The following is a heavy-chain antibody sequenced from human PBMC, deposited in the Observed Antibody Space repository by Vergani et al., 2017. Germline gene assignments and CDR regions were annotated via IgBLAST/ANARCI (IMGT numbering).Heavy chain of an antibody. CDR3: ARDIPAYCGGDCYMDY. CDR1: GFTFSSYS. D-gene: IGHD2-21*02. V-gene: IGHV3-48*01. Sequence: EVQLVESGGGLVQPGGSLRLSCAASGFTFSSYSMNWVRQAPGKGLEWVSYISSSSSTIYYADSVKGRFTISRDNAKNSLYLQMNSLRAEDTAVYYCARDIPAYCGGDCYMDYWGQGTRVTVSS. CDR2: ISSSSSTI. J-gene: IGHJ4*02.